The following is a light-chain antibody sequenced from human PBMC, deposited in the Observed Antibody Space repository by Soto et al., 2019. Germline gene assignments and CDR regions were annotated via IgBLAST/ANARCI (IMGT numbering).Light chain of an antibody. CDR3: QQSYSTSFT. CDR1: QDIKTF. CDR2: GAS. V-gene: IGKV1-39*01. J-gene: IGKJ5*01. Sequence: DIQMTQSPSSLSVSVGDRVTITCQANQDIKTFLHWYQQKPGKAPKVLIYGASSLQSGVPSRFSGSGSGTDFTLTISSLQPEDFATYYCQQSYSTSFTFGQGTRLEIK.